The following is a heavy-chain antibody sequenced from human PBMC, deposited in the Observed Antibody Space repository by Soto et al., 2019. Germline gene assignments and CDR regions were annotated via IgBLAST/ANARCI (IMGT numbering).Heavy chain of an antibody. CDR3: VRVVAIPGYPDN. V-gene: IGHV1-69*12. CDR1: GGTFSSYA. CDR2: IVPIVDTS. D-gene: IGHD5-12*01. Sequence: QVQLVQSGAELRQPASSLKVSCKTSGGTFSSYAISWVRQAPGQGLEWMGGIVPIVDTSTYAQKFQGRVTITADESTSTVYMELSSLRSDDTAVYYCVRVVAIPGYPDNWGQGTLVTVSS. J-gene: IGHJ4*02.